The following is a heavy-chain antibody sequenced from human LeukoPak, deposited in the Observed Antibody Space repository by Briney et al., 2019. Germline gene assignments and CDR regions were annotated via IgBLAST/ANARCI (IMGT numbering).Heavy chain of an antibody. V-gene: IGHV3-23*01. CDR3: ANGKNDFDWLFHFDY. CDR1: GFTFSSYT. CDR2: ITTGDGNT. J-gene: IGHJ4*02. Sequence: GGSLRLSCTASGFTFSSYTMTWVRQAPGKGLKWVSTITTGDGNTYYADSVKGRFTVSRDDSKNTLYLQMNSLRAEDTAVYYCANGKNDFDWLFHFDYWGQGTLVTVSS. D-gene: IGHD3-9*01.